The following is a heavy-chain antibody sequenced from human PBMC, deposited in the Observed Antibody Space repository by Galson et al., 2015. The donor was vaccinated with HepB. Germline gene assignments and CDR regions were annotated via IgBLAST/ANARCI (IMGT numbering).Heavy chain of an antibody. CDR3: ARDLFAVSPPPTNYMDV. D-gene: IGHD3-3*01. Sequence: SLRLSCAASGFTFNNYWMTWVRQAPGKGLEWVANIKPDGREKIYVDSVRGRFSISRDNAKNSLDLQVNSLRAEDTAVYYCARDLFAVSPPPTNYMDVWGTGTTVTVSS. V-gene: IGHV3-7*01. CDR1: GFTFNNYW. CDR2: IKPDGREK. J-gene: IGHJ6*03.